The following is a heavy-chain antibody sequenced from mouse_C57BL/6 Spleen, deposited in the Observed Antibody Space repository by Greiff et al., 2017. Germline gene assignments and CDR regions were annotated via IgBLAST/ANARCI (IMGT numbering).Heavy chain of an antibody. CDR3: ARYDYGGIYYAMDY. CDR2: INPNNGGT. D-gene: IGHD2-4*01. Sequence: EVKLMESGPELVKPGASVKMSCKASGYTFTDYNMHWVKQSHGKSLEWIGYINPNNGGTSYNQKFKGKATLTEHKSSSTAYMELRSLTSEDSAVYYCARYDYGGIYYAMDYWGQGTSVTVSS. V-gene: IGHV1-22*01. J-gene: IGHJ4*01. CDR1: GYTFTDYN.